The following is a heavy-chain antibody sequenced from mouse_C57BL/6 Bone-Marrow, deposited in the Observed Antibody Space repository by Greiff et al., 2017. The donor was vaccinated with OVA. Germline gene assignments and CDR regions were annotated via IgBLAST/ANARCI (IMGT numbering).Heavy chain of an antibody. CDR3: TRGYSNYYAKDY. J-gene: IGHJ4*01. V-gene: IGHV1-15*01. Sequence: VQRVESGAELVRPGASVTLSCKASGYTFTDYEMHWVKQPPVHGLEWIGAIDPETGGTAYKQKFKGKALLTAAKSSSTAYMELRSLTSEDSAVYYGTRGYSNYYAKDYWGQGTSVTVSS. CDR2: IDPETGGT. CDR1: GYTFTDYE. D-gene: IGHD2-5*01.